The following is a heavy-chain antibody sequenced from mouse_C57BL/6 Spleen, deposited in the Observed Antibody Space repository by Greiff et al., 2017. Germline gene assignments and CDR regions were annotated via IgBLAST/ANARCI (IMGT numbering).Heavy chain of an antibody. CDR1: GYSFTGYY. J-gene: IGHJ4*01. CDR2: INPSTGGT. V-gene: IGHV1-42*01. D-gene: IGHD1-1*01. Sequence: VQLQQSGPELVKPGASVKISCKASGYSFTGYYMNWVKQSPEKSLEWIGEINPSTGGTTYNQKFKAKATLTVDKSSSTAYMQLKSLTSEDSAVYYCARGGGYYGSSYGSYAMDYWGQGTSVTVSS. CDR3: ARGGGYYGSSYGSYAMDY.